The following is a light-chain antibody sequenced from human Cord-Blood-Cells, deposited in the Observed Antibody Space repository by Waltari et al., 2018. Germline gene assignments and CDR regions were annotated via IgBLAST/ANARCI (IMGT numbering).Light chain of an antibody. J-gene: IGKJ1*01. CDR3: QQYGSSQWT. CDR1: QSVSSSY. CDR2: CAS. Sequence: IAFPQYPRTPSSAPGVRATLLCRASQSVSSSYLPWYPQKPGPVPRLLIYCASSRATGIPDRFSGSGSGTDFTLTISRLEPEAFSVYYCQQYGSSQWTFGQGTKVEIK. V-gene: IGKV3-20*01.